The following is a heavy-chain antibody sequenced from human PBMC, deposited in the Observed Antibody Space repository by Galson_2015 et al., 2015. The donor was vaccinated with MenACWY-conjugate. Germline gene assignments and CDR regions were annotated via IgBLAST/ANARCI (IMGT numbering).Heavy chain of an antibody. CDR1: GFRFSSQW. CDR2: INEDGSDK. Sequence: SLRLSCAASGFRFSSQWLCWVRQAPGKGPECVASINEDGSDKSYMDSVKGRFTISRDNAQNSLSLQMNSLSVEDTAVYYCARGGNWGHGTLVTVSS. D-gene: IGHD4-23*01. CDR3: ARGGN. J-gene: IGHJ4*01. V-gene: IGHV3-7*03.